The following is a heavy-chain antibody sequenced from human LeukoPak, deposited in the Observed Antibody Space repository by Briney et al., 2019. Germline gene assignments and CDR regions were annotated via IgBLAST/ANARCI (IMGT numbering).Heavy chain of an antibody. V-gene: IGHV1-24*01. CDR2: FDPEDGET. CDR1: GYTLTELS. J-gene: IGHJ4*02. D-gene: IGHD6-13*01. Sequence: ASVKVSCKVSGYTLTELSMHWVRQAPGKGLEWMGGFDPEDGETIYAQKFQGRVTMTEDTSTDTAYMELSGLRSEDTAVYYCATVAIGSSWYPWGYWGQGTLVTVSS. CDR3: ATVAIGSSWYPWGY.